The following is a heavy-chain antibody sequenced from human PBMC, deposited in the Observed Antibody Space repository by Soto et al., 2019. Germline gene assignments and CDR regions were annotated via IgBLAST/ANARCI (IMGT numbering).Heavy chain of an antibody. D-gene: IGHD1-1*01. V-gene: IGHV3-23*01. CDR3: AKDTPQQTGTFDY. Sequence: GALRLSCAASGFTFSSYAMSWVRQAPGKGLLWFSVIIGSGVSTYYADSVNGLFTISIDNSKNTLYLQMNSLRADDTAVYYCAKDTPQQTGTFDYWGQGTLVTVSS. J-gene: IGHJ4*02. CDR2: IIGSGVST. CDR1: GFTFSSYA.